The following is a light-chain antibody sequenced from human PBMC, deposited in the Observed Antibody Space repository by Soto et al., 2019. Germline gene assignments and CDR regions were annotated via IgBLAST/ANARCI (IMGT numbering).Light chain of an antibody. J-gene: IGKJ1*01. CDR2: GAS. Sequence: EIVMTQSPATLSVSPRERATLSCRASQSVSSNLAWYQQKPGKAPRLLIYGASTRATGIPARFSGSGSGTEFTLTISSLQSEDFAIYYCQHYNNWPPWTFGQGTKVEIK. CDR1: QSVSSN. V-gene: IGKV3-15*01. CDR3: QHYNNWPPWT.